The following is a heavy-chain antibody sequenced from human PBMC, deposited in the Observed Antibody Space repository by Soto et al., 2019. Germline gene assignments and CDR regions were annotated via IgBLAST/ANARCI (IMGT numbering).Heavy chain of an antibody. V-gene: IGHV1-8*01. CDR2: MNPNSGHT. CDR1: GYTFTSHD. Sequence: QVQLVQSGAEVKKPGASVKVSCKASGYTFTSHDINWMRQATGQGLEWMGWMNPNSGHTNYAQKFQGRVNMTRDTSISTAYMELTNLRSEDTAIYHGASDMSTTWGQGTLVTVSS. J-gene: IGHJ5*02. CDR3: ASDMSTT. D-gene: IGHD2-2*01.